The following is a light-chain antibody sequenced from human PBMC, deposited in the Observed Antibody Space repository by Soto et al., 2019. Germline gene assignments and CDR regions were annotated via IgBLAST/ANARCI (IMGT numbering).Light chain of an antibody. CDR2: GST. CDR3: QQYNNWPLT. V-gene: IGKV3D-15*01. CDR1: QTVRDN. Sequence: EVVLTQSPATLSVSPGERATLSCRASQTVRDNLGWYQQKPGQPPRLLIYGSTTRATGIPARFSGSGSGTEFTLTISSLQSEDVAVYYCQQYNNWPLTFGGGTTVEIK. J-gene: IGKJ4*01.